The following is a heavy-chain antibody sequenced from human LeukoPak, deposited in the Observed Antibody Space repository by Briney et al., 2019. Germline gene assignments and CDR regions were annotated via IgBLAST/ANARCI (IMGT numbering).Heavy chain of an antibody. V-gene: IGHV3-7*03. D-gene: IGHD3-16*02. CDR3: AKATYCDYIWGSYRYTGGDY. CDR1: GFTFSSYW. CDR2: IKQDGSEK. J-gene: IGHJ4*02. Sequence: PGGSLRLSCAASGFTFSSYWMSWVRQAPGKGLEWVANIKQDGSEKYYVDSVKGRFTISRDNAKNSLYLQMNSLRAEDTAVYYCAKATYCDYIWGSYRYTGGDYWGQGTLVTVSS.